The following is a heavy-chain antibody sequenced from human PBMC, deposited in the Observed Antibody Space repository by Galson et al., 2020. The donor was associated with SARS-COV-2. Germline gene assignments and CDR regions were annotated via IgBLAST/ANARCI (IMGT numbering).Heavy chain of an antibody. CDR1: GFNFSSYE. Sequence: GESLKISCAASGFNFSSYEMNWVRQAPGKGLEWVSYISSSGTTVFYADSVKGRFTISRDNAKKSLYLQMNSLRAEDTALYYCARDPSSSWYNWFDPWGQGTLVTVSS. V-gene: IGHV3-48*03. D-gene: IGHD6-13*01. J-gene: IGHJ5*02. CDR3: ARDPSSSWYNWFDP. CDR2: ISSSGTTV.